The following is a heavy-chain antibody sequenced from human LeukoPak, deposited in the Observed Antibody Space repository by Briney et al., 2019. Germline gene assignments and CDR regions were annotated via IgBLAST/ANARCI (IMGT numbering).Heavy chain of an antibody. CDR3: AKESGRGSYLD. V-gene: IGHV3-9*01. D-gene: IGHD1-26*01. J-gene: IGHJ4*02. Sequence: SGRSLRLSCAASGFTFDDYAMHWLRQAPGKGLEWVSGISWNSGSIGYADSVKGRFTISRDNAKNSLYLQMNSLRAEDTALYYCAKESGRGSYLDWGQGTLVTVSS. CDR2: ISWNSGSI. CDR1: GFTFDDYA.